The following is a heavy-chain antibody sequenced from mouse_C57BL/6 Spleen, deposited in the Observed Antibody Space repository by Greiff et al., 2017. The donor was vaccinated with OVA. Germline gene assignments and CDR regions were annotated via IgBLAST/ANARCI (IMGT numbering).Heavy chain of an antibody. D-gene: IGHD2-2*01. CDR2: IDPSDSYT. CDR1: GYTFTSYW. CDR3: ASYGSWFAY. V-gene: IGHV1-69*01. Sequence: QVQLQQPGAELVMPGASVKLSCKASGYTFTSYWTHWVKQRPGQGLEWIGEIDPSDSYTNYNQKFKGKSTLTVDKSSSTAYMQLSSLTSEDSAVYYCASYGSWFAYWGQGTLVTVSA. J-gene: IGHJ3*01.